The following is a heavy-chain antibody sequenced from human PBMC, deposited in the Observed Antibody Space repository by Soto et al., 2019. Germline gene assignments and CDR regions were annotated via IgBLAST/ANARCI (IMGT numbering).Heavy chain of an antibody. CDR3: ARAGWNDGPGPFDL. Sequence: QVQLVQSGTEVKTPGASVKVSCHASGYTFTNYGIHWVRQAPGQGLEWLAWSSAYNGKTHHPPFVQSRVTMTTDTATRTAYMDLASLRSDVTAFYYCARAGWNDGPGPFDLWGQGTVVTVSS. D-gene: IGHD1-1*01. CDR1: GYTFTNYG. CDR2: SSAYNGKT. J-gene: IGHJ3*01. V-gene: IGHV1-18*04.